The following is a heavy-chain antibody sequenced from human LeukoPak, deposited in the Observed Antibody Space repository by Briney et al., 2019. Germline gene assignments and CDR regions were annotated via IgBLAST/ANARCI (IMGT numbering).Heavy chain of an antibody. CDR2: IYYSGST. CDR1: GGSISSSSYY. Sequence: SETLSLTCTVPGGSISSSSYYWGWIRQPPGKGLEWIGSIYYSGSTYYNPSLKSRVTISVDTSKNQFSLKLSSVTAADTAVYYCARLGRRITMVRGVMLYFDYWGQGTLVTVSS. CDR3: ARLGRRITMVRGVMLYFDY. J-gene: IGHJ4*02. D-gene: IGHD3-10*01. V-gene: IGHV4-39*01.